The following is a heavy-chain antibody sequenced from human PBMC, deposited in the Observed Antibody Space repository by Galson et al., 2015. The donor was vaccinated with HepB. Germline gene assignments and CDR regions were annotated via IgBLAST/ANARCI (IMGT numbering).Heavy chain of an antibody. CDR1: GFTFSSYG. V-gene: IGHV3-30*18. J-gene: IGHJ6*02. CDR3: AKDTAYYDFWSGPRLGMDV. D-gene: IGHD3-3*01. CDR2: ISYDGSNK. Sequence: SLRLSCAASGFTFSSYGMHWVRQAPGKGLEWVAVISYDGSNKYYADSVKGRFTISRDNSKNTLYLQMNSLRAEDTAVYYCAKDTAYYDFWSGPRLGMDVWGQGTTVTASS.